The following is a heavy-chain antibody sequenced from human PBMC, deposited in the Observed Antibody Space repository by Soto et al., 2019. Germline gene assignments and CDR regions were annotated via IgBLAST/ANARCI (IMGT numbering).Heavy chain of an antibody. V-gene: IGHV4-59*08. Sequence: SETLSLTCTVSGGSISSYYWSWIRQPPGKGLEWIGYIYYSGSTNYNPSLKSRVTISVDTSKNQFSLKLSSVTAADTAVYYCARGQQDYDILTGYYFDYWGQGTLVTVSS. J-gene: IGHJ4*02. D-gene: IGHD3-9*01. CDR3: ARGQQDYDILTGYYFDY. CDR1: GGSISSYY. CDR2: IYYSGST.